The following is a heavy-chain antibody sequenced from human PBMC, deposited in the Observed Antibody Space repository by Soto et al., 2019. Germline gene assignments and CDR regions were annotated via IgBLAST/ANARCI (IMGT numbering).Heavy chain of an antibody. V-gene: IGHV2-70*01. Sequence: SGPTLVNPTQTLTLTCPFSGFSLSTSGMCVSWIRQPPGKALEWLALIDWDDDKYYSTSLKTRLTISKDTSKNQVVLTMTNMDPVDTATYYCARGYYGSGDLYYYYGMDVWGQGTTVTVSS. D-gene: IGHD3-10*01. J-gene: IGHJ6*02. CDR1: GFSLSTSGMC. CDR2: IDWDDDK. CDR3: ARGYYGSGDLYYYYGMDV.